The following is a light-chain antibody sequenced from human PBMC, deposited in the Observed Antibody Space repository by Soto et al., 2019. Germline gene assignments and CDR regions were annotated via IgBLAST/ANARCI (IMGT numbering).Light chain of an antibody. Sequence: EIVLTQSPGTLSLSPGERATLSCRASQSVSSSFLAWYQQKPGQAPRLLLYGASNRATGIPDRFSGSGSERDFTLTISRLEPEDFAMYYCQQYGSSPRYTFGQGTKLEIK. J-gene: IGKJ2*01. CDR2: GAS. CDR1: QSVSSSF. V-gene: IGKV3-20*01. CDR3: QQYGSSPRYT.